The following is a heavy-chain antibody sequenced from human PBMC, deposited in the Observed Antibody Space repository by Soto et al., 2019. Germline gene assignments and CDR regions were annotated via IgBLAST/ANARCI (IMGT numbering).Heavy chain of an antibody. Sequence: PGGSLRLSCAASGFTFSGYSVNWVRQAPGKGLEWISYISSGSKTIYYAESVKGRFTVSRDNARNSQYLQMNSLRDEDTAVYYCVRADILGVRSFDYWGQGTLVTVSS. CDR1: GFTFSGYS. CDR2: ISSGSKTI. J-gene: IGHJ4*02. CDR3: VRADILGVRSFDY. D-gene: IGHD3-9*01. V-gene: IGHV3-48*02.